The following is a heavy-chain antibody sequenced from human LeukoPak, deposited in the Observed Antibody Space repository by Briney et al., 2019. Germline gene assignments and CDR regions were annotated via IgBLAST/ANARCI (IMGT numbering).Heavy chain of an antibody. CDR3: ARVRRAVAAGGYYFDY. CDR2: IYSGGST. D-gene: IGHD6-19*01. V-gene: IGHV3-66*01. J-gene: IGHJ4*02. Sequence: PGGSPRLSCTVSGFTVSSNYMSWVRQAPGKGLEWVSVIYSGGSTYYADSVKGRFTISRDNSKNTLYLQMNSLRAEDTAVYYCARVRRAVAAGGYYFDYWGQGTLVTVSS. CDR1: GFTVSSNY.